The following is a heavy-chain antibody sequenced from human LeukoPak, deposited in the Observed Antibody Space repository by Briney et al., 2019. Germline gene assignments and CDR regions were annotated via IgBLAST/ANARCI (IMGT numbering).Heavy chain of an antibody. CDR2: IYYSGST. V-gene: IGHV4-59*01. Sequence: SETLSLTCTVSGGSISSYYWSWIRQPPGKGLEWIGYIYYSGSTNYNPSLKSRVTISVDTSKNQFSLRLSSVTAADTAVYYCARTTYYDFWSGWGAFDIWGQGTMVTASS. D-gene: IGHD3-3*01. J-gene: IGHJ3*02. CDR3: ARTTYYDFWSGWGAFDI. CDR1: GGSISSYY.